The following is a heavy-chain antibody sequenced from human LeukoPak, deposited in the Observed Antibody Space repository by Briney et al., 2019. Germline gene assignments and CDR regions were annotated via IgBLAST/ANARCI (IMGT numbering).Heavy chain of an antibody. Sequence: GASVKVSCKASGGTFSSYAISWVRQAPGQGLEWMGGIIPIFGTANYAQKFQGRVTVTADESTSTAYMELSSLRSEDTAVYYCAREGNSSSWGNWFDPWGQGTLVTVSS. V-gene: IGHV1-69*01. CDR2: IIPIFGTA. CDR1: GGTFSSYA. D-gene: IGHD6-13*01. J-gene: IGHJ5*02. CDR3: AREGNSSSWGNWFDP.